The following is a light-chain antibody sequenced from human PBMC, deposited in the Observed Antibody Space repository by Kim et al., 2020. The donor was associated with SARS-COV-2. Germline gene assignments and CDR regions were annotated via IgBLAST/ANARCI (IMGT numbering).Light chain of an antibody. J-gene: IGLJ2*01. V-gene: IGLV1-44*01. CDR1: ISNIGTNT. CDR3: AAWDDSRTVL. CDR2: SNN. Sequence: QPVLTQPPSASGTPGQRVTIFCSGSISNIGTNTVNWYQQLPGTAPKLLIYSNNQRPSGVPDRFSGSKSGTSASLAISGLQSDDEADYYCAAWDDSRTVLFGGGTQLTVL.